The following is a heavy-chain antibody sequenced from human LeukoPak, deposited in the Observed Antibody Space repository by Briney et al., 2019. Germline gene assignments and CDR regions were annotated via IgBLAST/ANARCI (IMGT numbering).Heavy chain of an antibody. J-gene: IGHJ4*02. CDR1: GGTFSSYA. CDR3: ARGPYYGSSGYYFDY. V-gene: IGHV1-69*04. D-gene: IGHD3-22*01. CDR2: IIPIFGIA. Sequence: SVKVSCKASGGTFSSYAISWVRQAPGQGLEWMGRIIPIFGIANYAQKFQGRVTITADKSTSTAYMELSSLRSEDTAVYYCARGPYYGSSGYYFDYWGQGTLVTVSS.